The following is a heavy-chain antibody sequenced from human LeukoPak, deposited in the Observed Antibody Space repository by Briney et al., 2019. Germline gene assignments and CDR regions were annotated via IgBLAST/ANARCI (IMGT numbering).Heavy chain of an antibody. J-gene: IGHJ4*02. CDR1: GYKFTNYY. D-gene: IGHD4-17*01. Sequence: APVKVSCKASGYKFTNYYMHWVRQAPGQGLEWMGIMNPSGGSTNYAQKFQGRVTMTRDTSTSTVYMELSSLRSDDTAVYFCAREPYGDYVAPGDYWGQGTLVTASS. CDR3: AREPYGDYVAPGDY. V-gene: IGHV1-46*01. CDR2: MNPSGGST.